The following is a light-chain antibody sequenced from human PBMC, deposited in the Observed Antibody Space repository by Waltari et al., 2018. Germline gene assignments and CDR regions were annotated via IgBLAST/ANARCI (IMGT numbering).Light chain of an antibody. Sequence: DIQMTQSPSAVSASVGDRVTITCRASQGIMIWLAWYQQKPGKAPKLLIYAASSLQSVVTSRFSGGGSGTDVPLTISSLQPEDFATYYCQQANSFPPGFTFGPGTKVDIK. CDR1: QGIMIW. V-gene: IGKV1D-12*01. J-gene: IGKJ3*01. CDR3: QQANSFPPGFT. CDR2: AAS.